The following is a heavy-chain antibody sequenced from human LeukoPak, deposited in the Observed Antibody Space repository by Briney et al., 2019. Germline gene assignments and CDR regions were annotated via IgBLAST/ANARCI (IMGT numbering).Heavy chain of an antibody. D-gene: IGHD2-2*01. CDR1: GYTFTSYG. Sequence: GASVKVSCKASGYTFTSYGISWVRQAPGQGLEWMGWISAYNGNTNYAQKLQGRVTMTTDTSTGTAYMELRSLRSDDTAVYYCARDGRRYCSSTSCPPDPWGQGTLVTVSS. CDR3: ARDGRRYCSSTSCPPDP. J-gene: IGHJ5*02. V-gene: IGHV1-18*01. CDR2: ISAYNGNT.